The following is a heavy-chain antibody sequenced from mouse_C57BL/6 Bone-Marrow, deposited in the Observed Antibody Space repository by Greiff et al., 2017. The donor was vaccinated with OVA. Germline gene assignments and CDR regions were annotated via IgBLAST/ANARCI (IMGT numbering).Heavy chain of an antibody. CDR3: ASDVDPPCGYDVCYAVDY. J-gene: IGHJ4*01. D-gene: IGHD2-2*01. Sequence: QVQLQQSGPELVKPGASVKISCKASGYTFTDYYITWVKQRPGQGLEWIGWIFPGSGSTNYNEKFKGKATLTVDNSSSTAYMLLSSLTSEDSEVYFCASDVDPPCGYDVCYAVDYWGQGTSVTVSS. V-gene: IGHV1-75*01. CDR2: IFPGSGST. CDR1: GYTFTDYY.